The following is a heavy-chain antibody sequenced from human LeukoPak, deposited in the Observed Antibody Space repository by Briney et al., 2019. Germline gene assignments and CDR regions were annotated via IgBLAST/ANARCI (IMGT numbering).Heavy chain of an antibody. V-gene: IGHV3-23*01. D-gene: IGHD3-10*01. J-gene: IGHJ4*02. CDR3: AKDRRGFSWFDY. CDR2: ITGGGGST. Sequence: GGSLRLSCVASGFTFSSYVMRWVRQAPGKGLEWVSSITGGGGSTYYADSVKGRYTVSRDNSKNTLYLQMNSLRAEDTAVYYCAKDRRGFSWFDYWGQGTLVTVSS. CDR1: GFTFSSYV.